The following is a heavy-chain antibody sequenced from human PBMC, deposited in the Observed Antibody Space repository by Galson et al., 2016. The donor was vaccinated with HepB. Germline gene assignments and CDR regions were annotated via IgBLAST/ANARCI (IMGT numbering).Heavy chain of an antibody. CDR1: GDSISSNYY. Sequence: SETLSLTCTVSGDSISSNYYWGWIRQPPGKGLEWIGSIYYSGSTYYNPSLKSRVTISVDTSNNQFSLKLFSVTAADTAVYYRQRTDPTGNWFDPWGQGTLVTVS. J-gene: IGHJ5*02. CDR3: QRTDPTGNWFDP. CDR2: IYYSGST. V-gene: IGHV4-39*01.